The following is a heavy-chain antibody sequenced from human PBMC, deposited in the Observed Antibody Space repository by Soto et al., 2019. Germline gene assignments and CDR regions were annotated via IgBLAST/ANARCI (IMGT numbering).Heavy chain of an antibody. D-gene: IGHD3-16*01. V-gene: IGHV4-59*01. CDR3: ATSYDYVPAGI. CDR2: IYHSGST. CDR1: GGSISHYY. Sequence: PSETLSLTCAVSGGSISHYYWSWIRQAPGKGLEWIGYIYHSGSTIYSPSLKSRVTISIDSSKRQFSLRLSSLTAADTAVYYCATSYDYVPAGIWGQGTMVTVS. J-gene: IGHJ3*02.